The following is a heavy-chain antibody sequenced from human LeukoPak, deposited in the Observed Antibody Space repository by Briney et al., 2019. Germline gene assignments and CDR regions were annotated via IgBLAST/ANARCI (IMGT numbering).Heavy chain of an antibody. J-gene: IGHJ6*03. CDR2: IYNSGST. CDR3: ARARDYYYSSGYYYYYYYLHG. V-gene: IGHV4-4*02. D-gene: IGHD3-22*01. Sequence: PSGTLSLTCAVSGGSISSCNWWCLLRQPPGRGLGWIGVIYNSGSTYYTPSLKSRVTISVDKSKNQFSLQLSSVTAEDTAVYYGARARDYYYSSGYYYYYYYLHGWGKATTGTISS. CDR1: GGSISSCNW.